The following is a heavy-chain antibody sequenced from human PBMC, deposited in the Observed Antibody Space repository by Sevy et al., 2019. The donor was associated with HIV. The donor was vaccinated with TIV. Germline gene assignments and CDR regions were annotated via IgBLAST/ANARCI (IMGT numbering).Heavy chain of an antibody. J-gene: IGHJ6*03. CDR2: IRHDGAKI. CDR1: GFNFSGYS. D-gene: IGHD3-10*01. V-gene: IGHV3-30*02. Sequence: GGSLRLSCTTSGFNFSGYSMFWVRQVLGKGLEWVAFIRHDGAKIFYADSVKGRFIISRDTSKKTLYLQMNSLRPEDTAKYFCARDMDDYYYYMEVWGEGTTVTVSS. CDR3: ARDMDDYYYYMEV.